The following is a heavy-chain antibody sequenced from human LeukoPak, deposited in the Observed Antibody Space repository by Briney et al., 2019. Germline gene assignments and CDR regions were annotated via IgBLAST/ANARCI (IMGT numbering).Heavy chain of an antibody. V-gene: IGHV6-1*01. CDR2: TYYRSKWYY. CDR3: SLARSEYHYGMDV. J-gene: IGHJ6*02. Sequence: SQTLSLTCAISGDSVSSISVAWNWIRQSPSRGLEWLGRTYYRSKWYYEYALSVKSRINISPDTSKNQFSLQLTSVTPEDTAVYYCSLARSEYHYGMDVWGQGTTVTVSS. CDR1: GDSVSSISVA.